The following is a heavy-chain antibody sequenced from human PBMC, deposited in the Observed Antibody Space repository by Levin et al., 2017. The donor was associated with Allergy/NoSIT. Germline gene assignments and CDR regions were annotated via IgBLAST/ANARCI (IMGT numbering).Heavy chain of an antibody. V-gene: IGHV4-59*01. Sequence: SETLSLTCTVSGGSISSYYWSWIRQPPGKGLEWIGYIYYSGSTNYNPSLKSRVTISVDTSKNQFSLKLSSVTAADTAVYYCARGRRYCSSTSCYPYYMDVWGKGTTVTVSS. CDR2: IYYSGST. J-gene: IGHJ6*03. CDR3: ARGRRYCSSTSCYPYYMDV. D-gene: IGHD2-2*01. CDR1: GGSISSYY.